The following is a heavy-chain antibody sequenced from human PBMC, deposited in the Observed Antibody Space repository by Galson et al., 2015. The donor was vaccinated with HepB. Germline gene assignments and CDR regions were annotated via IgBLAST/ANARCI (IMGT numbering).Heavy chain of an antibody. CDR1: GFTFSSYA. D-gene: IGHD2-2*01. V-gene: IGHV3-30*04. J-gene: IGHJ4*02. CDR3: ARDGLGYCSSTSCPFDY. Sequence: SLRLSCAASGFTFSSYAMHWVRQAPGKGLEWVAVISYDGSNKYYADSVKGRFTISRDNFKNTLYLQMNSLRAEDTAVYYCARDGLGYCSSTSCPFDYWGQGTLVTVSS. CDR2: ISYDGSNK.